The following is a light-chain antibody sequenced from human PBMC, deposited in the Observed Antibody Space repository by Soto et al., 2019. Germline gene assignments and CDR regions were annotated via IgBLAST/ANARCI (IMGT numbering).Light chain of an antibody. CDR3: SSYTSSSTLGGV. CDR2: DVS. V-gene: IGLV2-14*01. J-gene: IGLJ1*01. CDR1: SSDVGGYNY. Sequence: QSALTQPASASGSPGQSITISCTGTSSDVGGYNYVSWYQQHPGKAPKLMIYDVSNRPSGVSNRFSGSKSGNTASLTISGLQAEDEADYYCSSYTSSSTLGGVFGTGTKVTVL.